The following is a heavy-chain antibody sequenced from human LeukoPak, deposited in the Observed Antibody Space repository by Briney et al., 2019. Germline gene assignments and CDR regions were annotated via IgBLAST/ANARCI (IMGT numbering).Heavy chain of an antibody. CDR2: IYYSGST. CDR3: ARDLWFGELLFDY. Sequence: SETLSLTCTVSGGSISSYYWSWIRKPPGKGLERIGYIYYSGSTNYNPSLKSRVTISVDTSKNQFSLKLSSVTAADTAVYYCARDLWFGELLFDYWGQGTLVTVSS. J-gene: IGHJ4*02. D-gene: IGHD3-10*01. CDR1: GGSISSYY. V-gene: IGHV4-59*01.